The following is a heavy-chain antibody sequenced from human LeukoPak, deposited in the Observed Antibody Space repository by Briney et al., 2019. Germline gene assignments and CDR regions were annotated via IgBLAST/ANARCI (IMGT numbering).Heavy chain of an antibody. D-gene: IGHD1-26*01. CDR1: GGSISSSSYY. Sequence: PSETPSLTCTVSGGSISSSSYYWGWIRQPPGKGLEWIGSIYYSGSTYYNPSLKSRVTISVDTSKNQFSLKLSSVTAADTAVYYCARSRGSYYPYYYYMDVWGKGTTVTVSS. V-gene: IGHV4-39*01. CDR3: ARSRGSYYPYYYYMDV. J-gene: IGHJ6*03. CDR2: IYYSGST.